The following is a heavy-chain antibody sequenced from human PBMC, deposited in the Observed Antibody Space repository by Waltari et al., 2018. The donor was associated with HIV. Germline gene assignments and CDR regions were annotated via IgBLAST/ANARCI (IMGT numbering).Heavy chain of an antibody. CDR3: ARAQSHDAFDI. CDR1: RFTFSTSS. J-gene: IGHJ3*02. V-gene: IGHV3-21*01. CDR2: ISCYSGYI. Sequence: EVQLVESGGGLVKPGGSLRLSCAASRFTFSTSSSNWVRQAPGKGLEWVSSISCYSGYIYAADSVKGRFAISRDNAKNSLYLQMNSLRAEDTAVYYCARAQSHDAFDIWGQGTMVTVSS.